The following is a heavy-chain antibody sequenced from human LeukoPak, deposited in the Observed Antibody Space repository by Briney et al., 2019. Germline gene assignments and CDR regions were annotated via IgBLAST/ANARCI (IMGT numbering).Heavy chain of an antibody. V-gene: IGHV4-30-4*08. CDR1: GGSIGSGDYY. CDR3: ARGERTRYYYYMDV. D-gene: IGHD1-1*01. J-gene: IGHJ6*03. Sequence: SETLSLTCTVSGGSIGSGDYYWSWIRQPPGKGLEWIGYIYYGGSTYYNPSLKSRVTISVDTSKNQFSLKLSSVTAADTAVYYCARGERTRYYYYMDVWGKGTTVTVSS. CDR2: IYYGGST.